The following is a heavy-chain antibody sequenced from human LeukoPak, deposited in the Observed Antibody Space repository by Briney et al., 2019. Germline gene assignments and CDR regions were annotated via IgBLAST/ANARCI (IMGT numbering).Heavy chain of an antibody. J-gene: IGHJ6*03. V-gene: IGHV4-4*07. CDR2: ISSSGST. CDR1: GASISSDY. D-gene: IGHD2-2*02. Sequence: PSETLSLTCTVSGASISSDYWSWIRQPAGKGLEWIGRISSSGSTNYNPSLKSRVTMSVDTSKNHSSLKLSSVTAADTAVYYCARDRKERVVVPAAILHYYYYMDVWGKGTTVTVSS. CDR3: ARDRKERVVVPAAILHYYYYMDV.